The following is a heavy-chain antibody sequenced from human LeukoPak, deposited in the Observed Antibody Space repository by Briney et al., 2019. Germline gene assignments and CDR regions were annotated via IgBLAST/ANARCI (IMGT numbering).Heavy chain of an antibody. CDR2: IHTSGST. CDR1: GDSITAYY. Sequence: SETLSLTCAVSGDSITAYYLTWMRQAAGRGLEWIGRIHTSGSTNYNPSLRGRLYMSLDTSKNQFSLRLSSVTAADTAVYYCATTAPSSGWSHDSWGQGTLVIFSS. J-gene: IGHJ4*02. CDR3: ATTAPSSGWSHDS. V-gene: IGHV4-4*07. D-gene: IGHD6-19*01.